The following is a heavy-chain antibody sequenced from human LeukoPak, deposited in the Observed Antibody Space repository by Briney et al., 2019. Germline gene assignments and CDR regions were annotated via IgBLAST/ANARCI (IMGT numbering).Heavy chain of an antibody. CDR1: GFTFSSYG. CDR2: ISGSGGST. J-gene: IGHJ4*02. D-gene: IGHD3-10*01. CDR3: AKGSGLLWFGESSGY. Sequence: GGSLRLSCAASGFTFSSYGMSWVRQAPGKGLEWVSAISGSGGSTYYADSVKGRFTISRDNSKNTLYLQMNSLRAEDTAVYYCAKGSGLLWFGESSGYWGQGTLVTVSS. V-gene: IGHV3-23*01.